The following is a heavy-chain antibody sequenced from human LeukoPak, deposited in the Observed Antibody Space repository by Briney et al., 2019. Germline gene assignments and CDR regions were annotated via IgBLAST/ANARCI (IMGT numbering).Heavy chain of an antibody. J-gene: IGHJ4*02. D-gene: IGHD1-26*01. V-gene: IGHV5-51*01. Sequence: GESLKISCKGSGYSFTSYWIGWVRQMPGKGLEWMGIIYPGDSDTRYSPSFQGRVTISADKSISTAYLQWSSLKASDTAMYYCARDPRVRWELLGALWDWGQGTLVTVSS. CDR3: ARDPRVRWELLGALWD. CDR1: GYSFTSYW. CDR2: IYPGDSDT.